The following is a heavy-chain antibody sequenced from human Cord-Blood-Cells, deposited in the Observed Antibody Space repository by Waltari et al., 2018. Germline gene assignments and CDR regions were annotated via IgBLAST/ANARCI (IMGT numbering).Heavy chain of an antibody. J-gene: IGHJ3*02. V-gene: IGHV1-2*04. CDR2: INPDTGGT. D-gene: IGHD3-9*01. CDR3: ERDGILTGSNDALAI. CDR1: GDTFTGYY. Sequence: QVQLVQSGAEVKKPGASVKVSCKASGDTFTGYYMHWVRQAPGQGLEGKGVGWMGWINPDTGGTSSAQKFQGWVTMPRGTSISTAYMELSRVGSDDTAVYYCERDGILTGSNDALAIWGQGTMVTVSS.